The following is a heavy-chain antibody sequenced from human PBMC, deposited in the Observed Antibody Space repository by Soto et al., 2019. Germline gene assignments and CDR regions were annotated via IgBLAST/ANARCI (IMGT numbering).Heavy chain of an antibody. D-gene: IGHD4-4*01. Sequence: SETLSLTCTVSGCSISSYYWSGIRQPPGKGLEWIGYIYYSGSTNYNPSLKSRVTISVDTSKNQFSLKLSSVTAADTAVYYCARAAEMATVDAFDIWGQGTMVTVSS. CDR1: GCSISSYY. CDR2: IYYSGST. V-gene: IGHV4-59*01. CDR3: ARAAEMATVDAFDI. J-gene: IGHJ3*02.